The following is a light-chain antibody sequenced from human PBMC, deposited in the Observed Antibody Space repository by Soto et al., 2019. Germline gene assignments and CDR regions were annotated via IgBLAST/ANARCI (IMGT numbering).Light chain of an antibody. J-gene: IGKJ3*01. V-gene: IGKV3-20*01. CDR2: GAP. CDR1: QSVTKKL. Sequence: IVLAQCPVTLSLSPGEXAXXSCAASQSVTKKLLAWYKQKTGQANRLLIYGAPSTATGVTDRFSGSGSGTEFTLKISRLAPGDFAVYYCQQYGTPLFTFGPGTKVDIK. CDR3: QQYGTPLFT.